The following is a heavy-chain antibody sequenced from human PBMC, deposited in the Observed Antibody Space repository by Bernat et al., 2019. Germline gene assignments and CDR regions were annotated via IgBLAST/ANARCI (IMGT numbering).Heavy chain of an antibody. J-gene: IGHJ6*02. CDR1: GYTFTGYY. D-gene: IGHD4-17*01. V-gene: IGHV1-2*04. CDR2: INPNSVGT. Sequence: QVQLVQSGAEVKKPGASVKVSCKASGYTFTGYYMHWVRQAPGQGLEWMGWINPNSVGTNYAQKFQGWVAMTRDTSISTAYMELSRLRSDDTAVYYCARDYISSVTTSDYYYGMDVWGQGTTVTVSS. CDR3: ARDYISSVTTSDYYYGMDV.